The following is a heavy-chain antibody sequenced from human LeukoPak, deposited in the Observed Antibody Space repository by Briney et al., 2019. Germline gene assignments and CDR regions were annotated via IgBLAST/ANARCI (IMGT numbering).Heavy chain of an antibody. CDR3: ATSRQPYYYDSSRYHQSFDY. J-gene: IGHJ4*02. Sequence: GASVKVSCKVSGYTLSELSMHWVRQAPGKGLEWMGGFDPEDGETIYAQKFQGRVTMTEDTSTDTTYMELSSLRSEDTAVYYCATSRQPYYYDSSRYHQSFDYWGQGTLVTVSS. CDR2: FDPEDGET. V-gene: IGHV1-24*01. CDR1: GYTLSELS. D-gene: IGHD3-22*01.